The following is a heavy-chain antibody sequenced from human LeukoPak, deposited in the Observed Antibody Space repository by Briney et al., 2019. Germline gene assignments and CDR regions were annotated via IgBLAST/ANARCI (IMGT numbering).Heavy chain of an antibody. D-gene: IGHD1-26*01. CDR1: GFTFSSYA. CDR3: AKDRSIGTYYTFDH. J-gene: IGHJ4*02. CDR2: IIGSGDRA. V-gene: IGHV3-23*01. Sequence: GGSLRLSCAGSGFTFSSYAMSWVRQAPGKGLEWVSGIIGSGDRAFHADSVKGRLTISRDNSKNTLYLQMNSLRAEDTAVYYCAKDRSIGTYYTFDHWGQGTLVTVSS.